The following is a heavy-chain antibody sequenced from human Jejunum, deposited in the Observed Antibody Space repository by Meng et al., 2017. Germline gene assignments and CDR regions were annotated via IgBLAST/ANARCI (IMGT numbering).Heavy chain of an antibody. D-gene: IGHD2-15*01. CDR1: GGSISSSSW. V-gene: IGHV4-4*02. J-gene: IGHJ4*02. Sequence: QGQLQDSGPGLVNPSGTLSLTCAVYGGSISSSSWWSWVRQPPGKGLEWIGEISLSGSPSYNPSLRTLVIISVDTSRNQFSLILSAVTAADTAVYYCARHGAAPYFDDWGQGSLVTVSS. CDR2: ISLSGSP. CDR3: ARHGAAPYFDD.